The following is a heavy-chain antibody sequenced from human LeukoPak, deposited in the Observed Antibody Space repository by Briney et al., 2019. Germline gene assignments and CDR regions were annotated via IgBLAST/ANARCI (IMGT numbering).Heavy chain of an antibody. Sequence: SETLSLTCTVSGGSISSGGYYWSWIRQPPGKGLEWIGYIYHSGSTYYNPSLKSRVTISVDRSKNQFSLKLSSVTAADTAVYYCARGLYYYDSSGYFDYWGQGTLVTVSS. J-gene: IGHJ4*02. V-gene: IGHV4-30-2*01. CDR3: ARGLYYYDSSGYFDY. D-gene: IGHD3-22*01. CDR2: IYHSGST. CDR1: GGSISSGGYY.